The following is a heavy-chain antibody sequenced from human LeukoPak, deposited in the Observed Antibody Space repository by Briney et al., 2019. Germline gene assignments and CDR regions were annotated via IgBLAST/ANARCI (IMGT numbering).Heavy chain of an antibody. V-gene: IGHV4-30-2*06. CDR3: ARDVVVVIGSMGAFDI. CDR2: IYHSGIT. D-gene: IGHD2-21*01. CDR1: GVSINSGGYY. Sequence: SETLSLTCTVSGVSINSGGYYWSWIRQSPGKGLEWIGYIYHSGITYYSPSLKSRVTISLDRSKNQFSLKLNSVTAADTAVYYCARDVVVVIGSMGAFDIWGQGTMVTVSS. J-gene: IGHJ3*02.